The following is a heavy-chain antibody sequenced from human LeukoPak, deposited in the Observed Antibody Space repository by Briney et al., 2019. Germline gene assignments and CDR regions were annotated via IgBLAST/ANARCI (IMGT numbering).Heavy chain of an antibody. CDR2: ISAYNGNT. CDR3: ARGLPDDFWSGYYYGSGSPFDY. CDR1: GYTFTSYG. V-gene: IGHV1-18*01. Sequence: GASVKVCCKASGYTFTSYGISWVRQAHGQGLERMGWISAYNGNTSYSQKHQVRVTITTDTYTSKTYMELRSLRSDDTAVYYCARGLPDDFWSGYYYGSGSPFDYWGQGTLVTVSS. D-gene: IGHD3-3*01. J-gene: IGHJ4*02.